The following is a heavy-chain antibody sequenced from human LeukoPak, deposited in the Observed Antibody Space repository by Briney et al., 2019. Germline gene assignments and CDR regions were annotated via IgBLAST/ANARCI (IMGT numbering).Heavy chain of an antibody. CDR2: IYSSGST. V-gene: IGHV4-30-4*08. Sequence: SETLSLTCTVSGDSISSADYYWTWIRQPPGKGLELVGFIYSSGSTKYNPSLKSRVTISVDKSRNQFSLKLSSVTAADTAVYYCARTYCSGGSCYYFDYWGQGTLVTVSS. D-gene: IGHD2-15*01. CDR3: ARTYCSGGSCYYFDY. J-gene: IGHJ4*02. CDR1: GDSISSADYY.